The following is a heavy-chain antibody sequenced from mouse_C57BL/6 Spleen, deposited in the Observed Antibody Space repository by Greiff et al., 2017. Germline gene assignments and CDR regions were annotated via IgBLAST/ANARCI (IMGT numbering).Heavy chain of an antibody. D-gene: IGHD2-4*01. CDR2: IDPSDSYT. CDR3: ARRRNDYDDGHWYFDV. J-gene: IGHJ1*03. Sequence: QVQLQQPGAELVMPGASVKLSCKASGYTFTSYWMHWVKQRPGQGLEWIGEIDPSDSYTNYNQKFKGKSTLTVDKSSSTAYMQLSSLTSEESAVYYCARRRNDYDDGHWYFDVWGTGTTVTVSS. CDR1: GYTFTSYW. V-gene: IGHV1-69*01.